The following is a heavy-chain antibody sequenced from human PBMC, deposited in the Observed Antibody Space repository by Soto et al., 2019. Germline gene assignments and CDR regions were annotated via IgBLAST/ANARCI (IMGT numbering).Heavy chain of an antibody. J-gene: IGHJ4*02. V-gene: IGHV3-53*01. CDR2: FYSGGGATT. CDR1: GFSVSQYY. CDR3: ASGPKRSEIIAF. D-gene: IGHD3-16*01. Sequence: PGGSLRLSCAACGFSVSQYYMNWVRQAPGKGLEWVSVFYSGGGATTYYADSVKGRFTVSRDDSKNTVYLQMNSLRVEDTAVYYCASGPKRSEIIAFWGQGTLVTVSS.